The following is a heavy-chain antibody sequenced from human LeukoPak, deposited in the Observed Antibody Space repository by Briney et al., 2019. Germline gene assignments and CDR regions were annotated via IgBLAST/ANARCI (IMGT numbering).Heavy chain of an antibody. CDR1: GYTLTELS. V-gene: IGHV1-24*01. CDR2: FDAEDGET. Sequence: ASVKVSCKVSGYTLTELSMHWVRQAPGKGGEGMGGFDAEDGETLYAQKFQGRVTMTEHTSTDTAYMELSSLRSEDTAVYYCATSADYYDSSDYWGQGTLVTVSS. D-gene: IGHD3-22*01. J-gene: IGHJ4*02. CDR3: ATSADYYDSSDY.